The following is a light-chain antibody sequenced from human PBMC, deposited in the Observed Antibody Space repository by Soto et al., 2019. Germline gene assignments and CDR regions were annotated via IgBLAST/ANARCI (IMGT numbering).Light chain of an antibody. CDR3: QQYGKSPRGT. CDR2: GAS. J-gene: IGKJ5*01. V-gene: IGKV3-20*01. CDR1: QSFSSSY. Sequence: EIVFTQSPGTPSLSPGERATLSCRARQSFSSSYLAWYQQKPGQAPRLLIYGASSRATGIPDRFSGSGSGTDFTLTISRLEPEDFAVYYCQQYGKSPRGTFGQGTRLEIK.